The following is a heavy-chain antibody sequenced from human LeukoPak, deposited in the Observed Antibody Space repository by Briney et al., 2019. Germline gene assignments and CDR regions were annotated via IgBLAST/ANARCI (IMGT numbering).Heavy chain of an antibody. CDR1: GGSISSGGYY. CDR2: IYYSGST. V-gene: IGHV4-31*03. D-gene: IGHD3-22*01. Sequence: SETLSLTCTVPGGSISSGGYYWSWIRQHPGKGLEWIGYIYYSGSTYYNPSLKSRVTISVDTSKNQFSLKLSSVTAADTAVYYCARVYDSSGYYWQPFDYWGQGTLVTVSS. CDR3: ARVYDSSGYYWQPFDY. J-gene: IGHJ4*02.